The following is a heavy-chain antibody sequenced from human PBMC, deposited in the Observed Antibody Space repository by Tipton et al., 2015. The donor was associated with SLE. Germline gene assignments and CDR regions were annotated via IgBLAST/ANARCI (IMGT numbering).Heavy chain of an antibody. Sequence: LRLSCTVSGGSISSSSYYWGWIRQPPGKGLEWIGSIYYSGSTYYNPSLKSRVTISVDTSKNQFSLKLSSVTAADTAVYYCARADSYLTDAFDIWGQGTMVTVSS. CDR3: ARADSYLTDAFDI. CDR2: IYYSGST. V-gene: IGHV4-39*07. CDR1: GGSISSSSYY. J-gene: IGHJ3*02. D-gene: IGHD5-18*01.